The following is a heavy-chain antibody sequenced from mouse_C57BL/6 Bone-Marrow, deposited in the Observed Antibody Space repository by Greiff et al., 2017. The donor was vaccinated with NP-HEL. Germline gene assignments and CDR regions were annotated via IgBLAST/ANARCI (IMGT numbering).Heavy chain of an antibody. J-gene: IGHJ2*01. CDR3: ARHYYSNYFDY. CDR1: GFTFSSYG. CDR2: ISSGGSST. Sequence: EVQGVESGGDLVKPGGSLKLSCAASGFTFSSYGMSWVRQTPDKRLEWVATISSGGSSTYYPDSVKGRFTISRDNAKNTLYLQMSSLKSEDTTMYYCARHYYSNYFDYWGQGTTLTVSS. V-gene: IGHV5-6*01. D-gene: IGHD2-5*01.